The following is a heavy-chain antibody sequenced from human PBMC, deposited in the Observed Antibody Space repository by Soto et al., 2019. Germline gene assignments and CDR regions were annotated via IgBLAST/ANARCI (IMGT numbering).Heavy chain of an antibody. CDR2: IDPSRSYT. CDR1: GDSFTSSW. Sequence: GESLKISCKGSGDSFTSSWINWLRQMPGKGLVWMGRIDPSRSYTIYNPSFQWHVTISVDKSMSTAYLQWSSLKASDTAMYYCARSLTAVVRKLITGAQLRGDYGLDVWGQGTTVTVSS. J-gene: IGHJ6*02. V-gene: IGHV5-10-1*01. CDR3: ARSLTAVVRKLITGAQLRGDYGLDV. D-gene: IGHD3-10*01.